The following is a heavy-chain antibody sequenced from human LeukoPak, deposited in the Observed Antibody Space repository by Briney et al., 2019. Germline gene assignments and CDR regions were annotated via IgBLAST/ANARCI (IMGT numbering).Heavy chain of an antibody. J-gene: IGHJ6*03. CDR3: ARVLIWVRYYYMDV. D-gene: IGHD3-10*01. V-gene: IGHV4-34*01. CDR2: INHSGST. Sequence: PSETLSLTCAVYGGSFSGYYWSWIRQPPGKGLEWIGEINHSGSTNYNPSLKSRVTISVDTSKNQFSLKLSSVTAADTAVYYCARVLIWVRYYYMDVWGKGTTVTVSS. CDR1: GGSFSGYY.